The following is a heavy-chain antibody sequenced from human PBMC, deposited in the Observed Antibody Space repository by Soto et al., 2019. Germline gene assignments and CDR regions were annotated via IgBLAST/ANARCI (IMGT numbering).Heavy chain of an antibody. J-gene: IGHJ6*02. CDR2: IDPSDSFA. Sequence: PGESLKISCRGSGYSFTNYWITWVRQMPGKGLEWMGRIDPSDSFATYSPSCQGHVTISADTSTTTAYLQWSSLKASDTAMYFCARHDGGGTTSSYYGMDVWGQGTSVTVSS. CDR1: GYSFTNYW. CDR3: ARHDGGGTTSSYYGMDV. D-gene: IGHD1-1*01. V-gene: IGHV5-10-1*01.